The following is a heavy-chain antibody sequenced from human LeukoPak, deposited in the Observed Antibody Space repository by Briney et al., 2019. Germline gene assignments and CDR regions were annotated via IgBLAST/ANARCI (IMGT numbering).Heavy chain of an antibody. Sequence: GGSLRLSCAASGFTVSSNYMSWVRQAPGKGLEWVSVIYSGGSTYYADSVKGRFTISRDNSKNTLYLQMNSLRSEDTAVYYCARDQGSSSWYEVYFDYWGQGTLVTVSS. CDR1: GFTVSSNY. D-gene: IGHD6-13*01. V-gene: IGHV3-53*05. CDR2: IYSGGST. J-gene: IGHJ4*02. CDR3: ARDQGSSSWYEVYFDY.